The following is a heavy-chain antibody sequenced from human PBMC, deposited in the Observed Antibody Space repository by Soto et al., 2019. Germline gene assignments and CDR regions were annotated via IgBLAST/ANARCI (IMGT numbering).Heavy chain of an antibody. J-gene: IGHJ4*02. CDR1: GGSFSGYC. D-gene: IGHD6-13*01. V-gene: IGHV4-34*01. Sequence: QVHLQQWGAGLLKPSETLSLTCAVYGGSFSGYCWTWIRQPPGKGREWIGEISHNGSTSYNPSLKSRVTMSVDTSKNHFSLKLTSVTAADTAVYYCARGRRGYTNTWYVDWGQGTLVTVSS. CDR2: ISHNGST. CDR3: ARGRRGYTNTWYVD.